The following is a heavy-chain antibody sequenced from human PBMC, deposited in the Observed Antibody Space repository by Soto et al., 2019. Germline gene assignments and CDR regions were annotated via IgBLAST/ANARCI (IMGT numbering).Heavy chain of an antibody. J-gene: IGHJ6*02. CDR3: ARDGGFCTNGVCPVYYYYGMDV. Sequence: SETLSLTCTFSGGSISSGEYYLSWIRQPPGEGLEWIGNIYYSGTTYNNPSLKSRVTISVDTSNNQFSLKLSSVTAADTAVYYCARDGGFCTNGVCPVYYYYGMDVWGQGTTVTVSS. D-gene: IGHD2-8*01. V-gene: IGHV4-30-4*01. CDR2: IYYSGTT. CDR1: GGSISSGEYY.